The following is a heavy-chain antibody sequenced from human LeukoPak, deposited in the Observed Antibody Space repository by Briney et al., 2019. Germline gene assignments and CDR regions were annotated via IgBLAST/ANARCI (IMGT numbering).Heavy chain of an antibody. J-gene: IGHJ4*02. CDR1: GGSISSYY. CDR2: IYYSGST. D-gene: IGHD1-26*01. Sequence: PSETLSLTCTVSGGSISSYYWSWIRQPPGKGLEWIGYIYYSGSTNYNPSLKSRVTISVDTSKNQFSLKLSSVTAADTAVYYCARYPVGATEAWGQGTLVTVSS. CDR3: ARYPVGATEA. V-gene: IGHV4-59*01.